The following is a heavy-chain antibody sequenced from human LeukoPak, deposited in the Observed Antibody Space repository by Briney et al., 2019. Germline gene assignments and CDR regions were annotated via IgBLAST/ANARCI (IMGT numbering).Heavy chain of an antibody. V-gene: IGHV3-53*01. J-gene: IGHJ5*02. Sequence: GGSLRLSCAASGFTFSSNYMSWVRQAPGKGLEWVSVIYSGGSTYYADSVKGRFTISRDNSKNTLYLQMNSLRAEDTAVYYCAIHSSSWTNWFDPWGQGTLVTVSS. CDR2: IYSGGST. D-gene: IGHD6-13*01. CDR3: AIHSSSWTNWFDP. CDR1: GFTFSSNY.